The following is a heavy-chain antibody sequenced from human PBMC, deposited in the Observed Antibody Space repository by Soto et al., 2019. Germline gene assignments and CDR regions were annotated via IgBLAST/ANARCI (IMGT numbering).Heavy chain of an antibody. CDR1: GIKFLTYA. CDR3: TKMGTSIWYMDYFDY. D-gene: IGHD3-3*02. CDR2: ISSSGIT. J-gene: IGHJ4*02. Sequence: DVQLLESGGGLVQPGGSLRFSCAAPGIKFLTYAMAWVRQAPGKGLEWVSVISSSGITYYADSVKGRFTISRDISNSTLFLQMNSLRVEDTAVYYCTKMGTSIWYMDYFDYWGRGSLVTVSS. V-gene: IGHV3-23*01.